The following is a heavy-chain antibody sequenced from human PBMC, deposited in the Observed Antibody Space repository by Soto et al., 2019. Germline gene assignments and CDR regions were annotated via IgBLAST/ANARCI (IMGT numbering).Heavy chain of an antibody. J-gene: IGHJ4*02. V-gene: IGHV3-64*01. CDR2: ISSNGGST. CDR1: GFTFSSYA. Sequence: GGSLRLSCAASGFTFSSYAMHWVRQAPGKGLEYVSAISSNGGSTYHANSVKGRFTISRDNSKNTLYLQMGSLRAEDMAVYYCARGHYYGSGGYYRKKVYFDYWGQGTLVTVSS. D-gene: IGHD3-10*01. CDR3: ARGHYYGSGGYYRKKVYFDY.